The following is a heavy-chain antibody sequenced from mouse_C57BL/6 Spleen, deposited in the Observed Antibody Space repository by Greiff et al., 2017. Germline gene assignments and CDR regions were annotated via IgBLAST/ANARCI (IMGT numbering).Heavy chain of an antibody. CDR2: ISGGGGNT. D-gene: IGHD3-2*02. Sequence: DVQLVESGGGLVKPGGSLKLSCAASGFTFSSYTMSWVRQTPEKRLEWVATISGGGGNTYYPDSVKGRFTISRDNAKNTLYLQMSSLRSEDTAWYYCARQRGSSGVFDYWGQGTTLTVSS. J-gene: IGHJ2*01. CDR1: GFTFSSYT. V-gene: IGHV5-9*01. CDR3: ARQRGSSGVFDY.